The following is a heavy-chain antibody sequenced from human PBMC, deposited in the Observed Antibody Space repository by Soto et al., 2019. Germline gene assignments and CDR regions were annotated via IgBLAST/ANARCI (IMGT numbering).Heavy chain of an antibody. V-gene: IGHV3-33*01. CDR1: GFTFSSYG. CDR2: IWYDGSNK. Sequence: GGSLRLSCAASGFTFSSYGMHWVRQAPGKGLEWVAVIWYDGSNKYYADSVKGRFTISRDNSKNTLYLQMNSLRAEDTAVYYCARGDYYDSSGYPYFDYWGQGTLVTVSS. CDR3: ARGDYYDSSGYPYFDY. J-gene: IGHJ4*02. D-gene: IGHD3-22*01.